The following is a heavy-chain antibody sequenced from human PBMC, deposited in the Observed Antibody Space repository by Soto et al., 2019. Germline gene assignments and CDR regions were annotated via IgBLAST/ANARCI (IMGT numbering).Heavy chain of an antibody. CDR3: ARPFCSSGSCHNWFDS. D-gene: IGHD2-2*01. CDR1: GGAFSNSV. J-gene: IGHJ5*01. Sequence: ASVKVSCKASGGAFSNSVISWVRQAPGQGLERMGWINPNSGDTSYLQKFQGRVSMTTDTSINTAYMELTRVTSDDTAVYYCARPFCSSGSCHNWFDSWGQGTLVTVSS. CDR2: INPNSGDT. V-gene: IGHV1-2*02.